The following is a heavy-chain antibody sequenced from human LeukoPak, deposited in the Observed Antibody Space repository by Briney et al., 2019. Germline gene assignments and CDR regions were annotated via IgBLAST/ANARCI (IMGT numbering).Heavy chain of an antibody. J-gene: IGHJ6*02. D-gene: IGHD3-22*01. CDR3: AREHYYDSSGYSLLSAPESPYYYYGMDV. V-gene: IGHV3-48*04. CDR2: ISSSSSTI. Sequence: GGSLRLSCAASGFTFSSYSMNWVRQAPGKGLEWVSYISSSSSTIYYADSVKGRFTISRDNAKNSLYLQMNSLRAEDTAVYYCAREHYYDSSGYSLLSAPESPYYYYGMDVWGQGTTVTVSS. CDR1: GFTFSSYS.